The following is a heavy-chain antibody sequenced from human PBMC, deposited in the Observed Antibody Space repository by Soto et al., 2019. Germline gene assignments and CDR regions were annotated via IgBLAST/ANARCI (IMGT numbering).Heavy chain of an antibody. D-gene: IGHD3-22*01. Sequence: GGSLRLSCLASGLTFKNAWMNWVLQAPGKGLEWVGRLISKTHGGTTDYGAPVKGRFTITRDDSRNTVYLQLNSLKAEDTAVYYCTTENYYALDVWGQGTTVTSP. CDR1: GLTFKNAW. CDR2: LISKTHGGTT. V-gene: IGHV3-15*07. J-gene: IGHJ6*02. CDR3: TTENYYALDV.